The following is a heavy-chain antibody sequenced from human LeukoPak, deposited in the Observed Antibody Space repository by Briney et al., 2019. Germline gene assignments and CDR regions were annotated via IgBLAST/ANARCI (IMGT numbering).Heavy chain of an antibody. V-gene: IGHV3-23*01. CDR2: INGGGGTT. D-gene: IGHD3-22*01. Sequence: GGSLRLSCAASGFAFSSYAMGWVRQAPGKGLEWVSAINGGGGTTYYADSVKGRFTIFRDNFKNTLYLQMNSLRAEDAAVYYCAKDLDSSGLNAFDIWGQGTTVTVSS. J-gene: IGHJ3*02. CDR3: AKDLDSSGLNAFDI. CDR1: GFAFSSYA.